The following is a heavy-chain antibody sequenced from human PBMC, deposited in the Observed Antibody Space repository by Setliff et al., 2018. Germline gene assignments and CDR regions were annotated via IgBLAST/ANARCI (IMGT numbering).Heavy chain of an antibody. Sequence: ASVKVSCKVSGYTLTELSRHWVRQAPGKGLEWMGGFDPEDGETIYAQKFQGRVTITADESTSTAYMELSSLRSEDTAVYYCARDPWQWLTTFTSAEYFQHWGQGTLVTVSS. CDR1: GYTLTELS. J-gene: IGHJ1*01. CDR2: FDPEDGET. D-gene: IGHD6-19*01. V-gene: IGHV1-24*01. CDR3: ARDPWQWLTTFTSAEYFQH.